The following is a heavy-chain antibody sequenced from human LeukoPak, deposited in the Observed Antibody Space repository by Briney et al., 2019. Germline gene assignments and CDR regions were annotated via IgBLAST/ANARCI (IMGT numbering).Heavy chain of an antibody. Sequence: SSETLSLTCTVSGASVSSGGYYWSWIRQPPGKGLERIGYIYYSGSTNYNPSLKSRVTISVDTSKNQFSLKVNSVTAADTAIYYCARRGGSGRSFDYWGQGALVTVSS. J-gene: IGHJ4*02. CDR2: IYYSGST. CDR3: ARRGGSGRSFDY. CDR1: GASVSSGGYY. D-gene: IGHD3-10*01. V-gene: IGHV4-61*08.